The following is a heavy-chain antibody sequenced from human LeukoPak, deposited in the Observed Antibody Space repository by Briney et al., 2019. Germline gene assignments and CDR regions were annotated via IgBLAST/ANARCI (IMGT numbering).Heavy chain of an antibody. CDR1: GGSISSYY. Sequence: SETLSLTCTVSGGSISSYYWSWIRQPPGKGLEWIGYIYYSGSTNYNPSLKSRVTISVDTSKNQFSLELSSVTAADTAVYYCARRSSGWVYYFDYWGQGTLVTVSS. V-gene: IGHV4-59*08. J-gene: IGHJ4*02. D-gene: IGHD6-19*01. CDR3: ARRSSGWVYYFDY. CDR2: IYYSGST.